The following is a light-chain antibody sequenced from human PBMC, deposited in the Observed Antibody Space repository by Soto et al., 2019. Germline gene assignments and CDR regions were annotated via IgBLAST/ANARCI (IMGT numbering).Light chain of an antibody. CDR2: KAS. CDR1: QSISNG. CDR3: QQYYSYWT. Sequence: DIQMTQSPSTLSASVGDRVTLTCRASQSISNGVAWDQQKPGKAPKLLIHKASTVESGVKSRFSGSGSGTEFPLTSRGLQPDDGATHYCQQYYSYWTFGQGTKVEIK. J-gene: IGKJ1*01. V-gene: IGKV1-5*03.